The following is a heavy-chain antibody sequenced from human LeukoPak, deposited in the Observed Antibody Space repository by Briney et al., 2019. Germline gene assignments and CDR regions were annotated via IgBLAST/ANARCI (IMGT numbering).Heavy chain of an antibody. CDR2: INPNSGGT. CDR1: GYTFTGYY. CDR3: ARSGGEVAEPTWY. V-gene: IGHV1-2*02. J-gene: IGHJ4*02. D-gene: IGHD1-1*01. Sequence: GASVKVSCKTSGYTFTGYYIHWVRQAPGQGLEWMGWINPNSGGTNYAQKFQGRVTMTRDTSISTAYMELSRLRSDDTAVYYCARSGGEVAEPTWYWGQGTLVTVSS.